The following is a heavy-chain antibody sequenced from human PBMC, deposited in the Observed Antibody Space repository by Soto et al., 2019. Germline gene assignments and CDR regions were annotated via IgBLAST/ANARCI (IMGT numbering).Heavy chain of an antibody. CDR2: IYYSGST. D-gene: IGHD3-3*01. V-gene: IGHV4-59*01. CDR1: GGSISSYY. CDR3: ARGPPGYDFWSGSFYYYYGMDV. J-gene: IGHJ6*02. Sequence: SETLSLTCTVSGGSISSYYWSWIRQPPGKGLEWIGYIYYSGSTNYNPSLKSRVTISVDTSKNQFSLKLSSVTAADTAVYYCARGPPGYDFWSGSFYYYYGMDVWGQGTTVTVSS.